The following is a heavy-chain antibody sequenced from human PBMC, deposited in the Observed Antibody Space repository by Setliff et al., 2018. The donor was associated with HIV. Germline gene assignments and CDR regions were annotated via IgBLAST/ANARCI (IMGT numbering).Heavy chain of an antibody. D-gene: IGHD3-22*01. J-gene: IGHJ6*02. CDR3: ARRLPQYYYYDSSGPNYYGMDV. V-gene: IGHV1-69*10. CDR2: IIPILGIA. Sequence: SVKVSCKASGGTFSSYAISWVRQAPGQGLEWMGGIIPILGIANYAQKFQGRVTITTDESTSTAYMELSSLRSEDTAVYYCARRLPQYYYYDSSGPNYYGMDVWGQGTTVTVSS. CDR1: GGTFSSYA.